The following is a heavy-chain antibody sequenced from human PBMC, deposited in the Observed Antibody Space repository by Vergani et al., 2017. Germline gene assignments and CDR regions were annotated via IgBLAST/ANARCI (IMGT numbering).Heavy chain of an antibody. D-gene: IGHD6-19*01. J-gene: IGHJ6*03. Sequence: VQLQQWGAGLLKPSETLSLTCAVYGGSFSGYYWSWIRQPPGKGLEWIGEINHSGSTNYNPSLKSRVTISVDTSKNQFSLKLSSVTAADTAVYYCARVSSGWTRGYYYYYMDVWGKGTTVTVSS. V-gene: IGHV4-34*01. CDR1: GGSFSGYY. CDR2: INHSGST. CDR3: ARVSSGWTRGYYYYYMDV.